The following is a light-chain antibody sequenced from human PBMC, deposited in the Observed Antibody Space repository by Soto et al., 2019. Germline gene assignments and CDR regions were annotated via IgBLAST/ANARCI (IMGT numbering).Light chain of an antibody. Sequence: DIQMTQSPSSLSASVGDRVTITCQASQDISNYLNWYQQKPGKAPKLLIFDASNLETGVPSRFSGSASGTDFTFTISSLQPEDIALYSCQQYGSLPYSFGQGTKLEI. CDR1: QDISNY. J-gene: IGKJ2*01. CDR3: QQYGSLPYS. V-gene: IGKV1-33*01. CDR2: DAS.